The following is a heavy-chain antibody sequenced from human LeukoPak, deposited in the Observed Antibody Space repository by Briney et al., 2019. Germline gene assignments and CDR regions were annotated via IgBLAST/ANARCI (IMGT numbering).Heavy chain of an antibody. CDR1: GFTFSSYA. CDR3: ARWGGWYLYFDY. J-gene: IGHJ4*02. Sequence: GGSLRLSCAASGFTFSSYAMSWVRQAPGKGLEWVSAISGSGGSTYYADSVKGRFTISRDNSKNTLYLQMNSLRAEDTAVYYCARWGGWYLYFDYWGQGTLVTVSS. D-gene: IGHD6-19*01. V-gene: IGHV3-23*01. CDR2: ISGSGGST.